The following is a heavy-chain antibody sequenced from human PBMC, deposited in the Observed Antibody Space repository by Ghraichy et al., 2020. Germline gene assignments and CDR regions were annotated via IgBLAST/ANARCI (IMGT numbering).Heavy chain of an antibody. D-gene: IGHD2-8*01. CDR3: AKDGPIMVYAMGEFDY. CDR1: GFTFSSYG. J-gene: IGHJ4*02. V-gene: IGHV3-30*02. CDR2: IRYDGSNK. Sequence: GESLNISCAASGFTFSSYGMHWVRQAPGKGLEWVAFIRYDGSNKYYADSVKGRFTISRDNSKNTLYLQMNSLRAEDTAVYYCAKDGPIMVYAMGEFDYWGQGTLVTVSS.